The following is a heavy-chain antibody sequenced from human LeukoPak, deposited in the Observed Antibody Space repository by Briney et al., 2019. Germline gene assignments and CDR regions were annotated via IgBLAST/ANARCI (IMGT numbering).Heavy chain of an antibody. V-gene: IGHV4-39*07. CDR2: INHSGST. CDR1: GGSISSSGYY. J-gene: IGHJ5*02. D-gene: IGHD6-13*01. CDR3: ARAYSSSWYFNWFDP. Sequence: SETLSLTCTVSGGSISSSGYYWGWIRQPPGKGLEWTGEINHSGSTNYNPSLKSRVTISVDTSKNQFSLKLSSVTAADTAVYYCARAYSSSWYFNWFDPWGQGTLVTVSS.